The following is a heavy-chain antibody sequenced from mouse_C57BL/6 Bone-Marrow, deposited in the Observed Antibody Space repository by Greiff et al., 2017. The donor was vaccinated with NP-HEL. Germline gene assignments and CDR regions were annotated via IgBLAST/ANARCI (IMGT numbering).Heavy chain of an antibody. D-gene: IGHD2-4*01. V-gene: IGHV1-80*01. CDR2: IYPGDGGT. CDR3: ARSYDCNGFDY. CDR1: GYAFSSYW. Sequence: LVESGAELVKPGASVKISCKASGYAFSSYWMNWVKQRPGKGLEWIGQIYPGDGGTNYNGKFKGKATLTADKSSSTSYMQLSSLTSADAAVYFWARSYDCNGFDYGGQGTTLTVSS. J-gene: IGHJ2*01.